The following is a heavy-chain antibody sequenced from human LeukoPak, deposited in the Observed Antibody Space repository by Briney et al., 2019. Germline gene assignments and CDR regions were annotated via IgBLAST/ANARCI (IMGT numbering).Heavy chain of an antibody. V-gene: IGHV1-8*02. D-gene: IGHD1-1*01. CDR3: ARRGVGTHFDY. CDR1: GYTFTGYY. J-gene: IGHJ4*02. CDR2: MNPNSDNT. Sequence: VASVKVSCKASGYTFTGYYMHWVRQAPGQGLEWMGWMNPNSDNTGYAQKFQGRVTMTRNTSISTAYMELSSLRSEDTAVYYCARRGVGTHFDYWGQGSLVTVSS.